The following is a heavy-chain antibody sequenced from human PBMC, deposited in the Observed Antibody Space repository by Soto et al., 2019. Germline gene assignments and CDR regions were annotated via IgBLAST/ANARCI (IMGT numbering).Heavy chain of an antibody. J-gene: IGHJ6*02. D-gene: IGHD3-10*01. V-gene: IGHV3-15*01. CDR2: IKSKTDGGTT. Sequence: PGGSLRLSCAASGFTFSNAWMSWVRQAPGKGLEWVGRIKSKTDGGTTDYAAPVKGRFTISRDDSKNTPYLQMNSLKTEDTAVYYCMSGPYRRGFGLVWGQGTTVTVSS. CDR1: GFTFSNAW. CDR3: MSGPYRRGFGLV.